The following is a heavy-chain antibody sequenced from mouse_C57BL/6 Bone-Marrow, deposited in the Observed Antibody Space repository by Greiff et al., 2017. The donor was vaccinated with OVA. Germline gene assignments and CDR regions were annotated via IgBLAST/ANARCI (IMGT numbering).Heavy chain of an antibody. J-gene: IGHJ4*01. CDR2: IYPGSGST. V-gene: IGHV1-55*01. CDR1: GYTFTSSW. Sequence: QFQLQQPGAELLPPVASVKMSCKASGYTFTSSWITCVKQRPGPGLECIGDIYPGSGSTNYNEKFKSKATLTVDTSSSTAYMQLSSLTSEDSAVYYCARYRYYAMDYWGQGTSVTVSS. CDR3: ARYRYYAMDY.